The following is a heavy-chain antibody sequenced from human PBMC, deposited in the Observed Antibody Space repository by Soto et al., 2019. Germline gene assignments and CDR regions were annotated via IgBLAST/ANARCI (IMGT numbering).Heavy chain of an antibody. CDR1: GFTFSSYA. J-gene: IGHJ4*02. D-gene: IGHD3-22*01. CDR3: AKWGGEPPLLYYYDSSGYSHFDY. V-gene: IGHV3-23*01. CDR2: ISGSGGST. Sequence: EVQLLESGGGLVQPGGSLRLSCAASGFTFSSYAMSWVRQAPGKGLEWVSAISGSGGSTYYADSVKGPFTISRDNCKNTLYLQMNSLRAEDTAVYYCAKWGGEPPLLYYYDSSGYSHFDYWGQGTLVTVSS.